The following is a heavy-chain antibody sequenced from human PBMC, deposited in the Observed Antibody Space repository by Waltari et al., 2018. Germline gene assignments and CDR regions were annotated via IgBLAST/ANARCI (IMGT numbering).Heavy chain of an antibody. CDR1: GGALRNSA. D-gene: IGHD1-26*01. Sequence: QVQLVQSGAELKKPGSSVRVSCKVSGGALRNSALTWLRPAPGQGLEWMGGIIPTFGTSTYAQTLQGRVTIIADESTNTAYLEVKNLTSEDTATYYCARDGVGVTAWGLVEGRYFDDWGQGTLVTV. CDR2: IIPTFGTS. CDR3: ARDGVGVTAWGLVEGRYFDD. J-gene: IGHJ4*02. V-gene: IGHV1-69*01.